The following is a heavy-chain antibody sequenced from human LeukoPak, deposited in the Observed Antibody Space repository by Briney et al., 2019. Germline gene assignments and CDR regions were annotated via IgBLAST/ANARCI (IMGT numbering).Heavy chain of an antibody. V-gene: IGHV3-48*02. Sequence: GGSLRLSCSGSGFTFSSKGMGWVRRAPGRGLEWVSYIRSVGSATFHADSVKGRYTISRDNAKSSLYLQMNSLTDEDTAIYYCVTEWEMSYWGQGTLVTVSS. D-gene: IGHD1-26*01. J-gene: IGHJ4*02. CDR1: GFTFSSKG. CDR3: VTEWEMSY. CDR2: IRSVGSAT.